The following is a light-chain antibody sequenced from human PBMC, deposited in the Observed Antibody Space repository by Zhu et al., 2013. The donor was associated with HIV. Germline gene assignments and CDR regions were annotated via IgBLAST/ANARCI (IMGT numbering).Light chain of an antibody. CDR1: QSVLYNSNNKNY. Sequence: DIVMTQSPDSLAVSLGERATINCKSSQSVLYNSNNKNYLAWYQQNPGQPPKLLIYWASTRESGVPDRFSGSGSGTDFTLTISSLQAEDVAVYYCQQFNSYPYTFGQGTKLEIK. J-gene: IGKJ2*01. V-gene: IGKV4-1*01. CDR3: QQFNSYPYT. CDR2: WAS.